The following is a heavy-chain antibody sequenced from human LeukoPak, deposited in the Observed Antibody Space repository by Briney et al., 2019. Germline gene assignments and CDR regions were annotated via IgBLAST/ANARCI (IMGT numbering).Heavy chain of an antibody. V-gene: IGHV4-59*10. D-gene: IGHD3-22*01. Sequence: SETLSLTCAVYGGSFSGYYWSWIRQPAGKGLEWIGRIYTSGSTNYNPSLKSRVTISVDTSKNQFSLKLSSVTAADTAVYYCARAYYDSSGYYWVYYDYWGQGTLVTVSS. CDR3: ARAYYDSSGYYWVYYDY. CDR2: IYTSGST. CDR1: GGSFSGYY. J-gene: IGHJ4*02.